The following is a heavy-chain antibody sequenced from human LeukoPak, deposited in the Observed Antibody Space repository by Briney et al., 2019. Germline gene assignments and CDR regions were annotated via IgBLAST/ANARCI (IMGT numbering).Heavy chain of an antibody. V-gene: IGHV3-48*02. D-gene: IGHD2-8*02. CDR1: GFTFSSYS. CDR2: ISSSSSTI. J-gene: IGHJ4*02. CDR3: ARDHCTGCVCYYYFDY. Sequence: PGGSLRLSCAASGFTFSSYSMTWVRQAPGKGLEWVSYISSSSSTIYYADSVKGRFTISRDNAKNSLYLQMNSLRDEDTAVYYCARDHCTGCVCYYYFDYWGQGTLVTVSS.